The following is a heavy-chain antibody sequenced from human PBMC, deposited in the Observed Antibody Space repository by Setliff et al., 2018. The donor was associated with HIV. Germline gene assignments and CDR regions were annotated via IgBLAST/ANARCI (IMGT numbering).Heavy chain of an antibody. CDR3: ARDASISSPYDAFDI. Sequence: PGGSLRLSCAASGFTFSSYAMHWVRQAPGKGLEYVSSISSNGGNTYYASSLKGRFTISRGNSKNTLYLQMGSLRAEDMAVYYCARDASISSPYDAFDIWGQGTMVTV. V-gene: IGHV3-64*01. CDR1: GFTFSSYA. CDR2: ISSNGGNT. D-gene: IGHD6-6*01. J-gene: IGHJ3*02.